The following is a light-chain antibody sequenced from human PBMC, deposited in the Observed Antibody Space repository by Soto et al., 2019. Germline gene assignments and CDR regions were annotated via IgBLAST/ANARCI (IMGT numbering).Light chain of an antibody. V-gene: IGKV3-20*01. Sequence: EIVLTQSPGTLSLSPGERATLSCRASQSVSSSYLAWYQQKPGQAPGLLIYGASTRATGIPDRFSGSGSGTDFTLTISRVEPEDFSVYYWQQYVILPRTFGQGTKVEIK. CDR3: QQYVILPRT. CDR1: QSVSSSY. CDR2: GAS. J-gene: IGKJ1*01.